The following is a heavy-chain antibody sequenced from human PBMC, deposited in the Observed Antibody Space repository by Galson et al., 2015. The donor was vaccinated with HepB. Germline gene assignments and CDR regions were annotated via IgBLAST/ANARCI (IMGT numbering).Heavy chain of an antibody. CDR1: GFTFSSYG. Sequence: SLRLSCAASGFTFSSYGMHWVRQAPGKGLEWVAFIRYDGSNKYYADSVKGRFTISRDNSKNTLYLQMNSLRAEDTAVYYCAKDHNTMVRGVIKRNYGMDVWGQGTTVTVSS. V-gene: IGHV3-30*02. D-gene: IGHD3-10*01. CDR2: IRYDGSNK. J-gene: IGHJ6*02. CDR3: AKDHNTMVRGVIKRNYGMDV.